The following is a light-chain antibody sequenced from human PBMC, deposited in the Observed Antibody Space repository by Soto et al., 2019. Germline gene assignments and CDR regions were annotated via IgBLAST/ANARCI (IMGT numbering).Light chain of an antibody. CDR3: QQSDSSPLLT. Sequence: EIVLTQSPGTLSLSPGERAALSCRASRTVSANYLAWYQQKPGQAPRLLIYGVSSRAAGVPDRFSTSGSGTAFTLTISRLEPEDFAAYYCQQSDSSPLLTFGGGSRVEIK. CDR2: GVS. CDR1: RTVSANY. J-gene: IGKJ4*01. V-gene: IGKV3-20*01.